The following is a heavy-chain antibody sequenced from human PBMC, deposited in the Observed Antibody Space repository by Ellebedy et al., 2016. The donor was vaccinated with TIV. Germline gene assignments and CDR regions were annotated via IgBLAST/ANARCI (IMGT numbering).Heavy chain of an antibody. CDR1: GYTFTGYL. CDR2: INPNSGGT. V-gene: IGHV1-2*02. J-gene: IGHJ4*02. Sequence: ASVKVSCKASGYTFTGYLFHWVRQAPGQGLEWMGSINPNSGGTVYAQKFRGRVTMTRDMSLSTAYMELRSLRSDDTAVYYCARSARGHDYWGQGTLVTVSS. CDR3: ARSARGHDY.